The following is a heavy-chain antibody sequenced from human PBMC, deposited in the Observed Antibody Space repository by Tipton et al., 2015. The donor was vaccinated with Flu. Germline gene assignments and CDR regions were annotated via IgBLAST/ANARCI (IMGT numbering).Heavy chain of an antibody. J-gene: IGHJ4*02. Sequence: SLRLSCAASGFTFSNAWMNRVRQAPGKGLEWVGRIKTKTDGGTTDYAAPVKGRFTISRDDSKKTLYLQMNSLKTEDTAVYYCTTDGEYCSSTTCYAGGTDYWGQGTLVTVSS. CDR3: TTDGEYCSSTTCYAGGTDY. CDR1: GFTFSNAW. CDR2: IKTKTDGGTT. V-gene: IGHV3-15*01. D-gene: IGHD2-2*01.